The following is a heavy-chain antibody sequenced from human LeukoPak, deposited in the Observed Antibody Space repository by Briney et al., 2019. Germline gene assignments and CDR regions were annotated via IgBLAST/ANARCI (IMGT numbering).Heavy chain of an antibody. CDR1: GYTFINNW. Sequence: ASVKVSCKASGYTFINNWMHWVRQAPGQGLEWIGLINPTGTGTLYAQKFQGRVTMTRDMSTSTVYMELSSLRSEDTAVYYCARLKLYYYDSSGYYDYWGQGTLVTVSS. V-gene: IGHV1-46*01. D-gene: IGHD3-22*01. CDR3: ARLKLYYYDSSGYYDY. J-gene: IGHJ4*02. CDR2: INPTGTGT.